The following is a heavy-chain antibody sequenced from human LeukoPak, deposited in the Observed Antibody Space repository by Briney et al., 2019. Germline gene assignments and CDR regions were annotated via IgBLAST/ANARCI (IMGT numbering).Heavy chain of an antibody. Sequence: GGSLRLSCAASGFTFSSYWMHWVRQAPGKGLVWVSRINSDGSSTSYADSVKGRFTISRDNAKNTLYLQMGSLRPEDTAVYYCARGGYYAASDIWGQGALVTVSS. V-gene: IGHV3-74*01. D-gene: IGHD3-3*01. CDR3: ARGGYYAASDI. CDR2: INSDGSST. J-gene: IGHJ4*02. CDR1: GFTFSSYW.